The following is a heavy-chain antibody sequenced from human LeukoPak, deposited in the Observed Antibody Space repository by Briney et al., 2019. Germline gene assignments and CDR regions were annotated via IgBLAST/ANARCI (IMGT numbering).Heavy chain of an antibody. Sequence: SVNLSCNASGRTFTNYAISWVRQAPGQGVEWRGGIIPTFVAAKYAQRLRGRGKITADESPSTAYVELSSLRSEDTAMYYCARVLTVVNASQWDNWFDPWGKGTLVTVSS. CDR2: IIPTFVAA. V-gene: IGHV1-69*01. CDR1: GRTFTNYA. D-gene: IGHD4-23*01. J-gene: IGHJ5*02. CDR3: ARVLTVVNASQWDNWFDP.